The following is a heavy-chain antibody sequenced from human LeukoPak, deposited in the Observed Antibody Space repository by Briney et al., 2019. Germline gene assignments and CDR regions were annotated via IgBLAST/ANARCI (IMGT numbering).Heavy chain of an antibody. CDR3: AKDRGYYDSSTQFDP. CDR1: GFTFSGYA. D-gene: IGHD3-22*01. V-gene: IGHV3-23*01. CDR2: ISGSGGST. Sequence: GGSLRLSCAASGFTFSGYAMSWVRQAPGKGLEWVSAISGSGGSTYYADSVKGRFTISRDNSKNTLYLQMNSLRAEDTAVYYCAKDRGYYDSSTQFDPWGQGTLVTVSS. J-gene: IGHJ5*02.